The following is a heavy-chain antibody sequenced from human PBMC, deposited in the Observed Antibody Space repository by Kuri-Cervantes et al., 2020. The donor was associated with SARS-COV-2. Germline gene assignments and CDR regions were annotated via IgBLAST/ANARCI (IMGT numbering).Heavy chain of an antibody. CDR2: IYPGDSDT. V-gene: IGHV5-51*01. Sequence: GESLKISCTASGYSFTSYWIGWVRQTPGKGLEWMGIIYPGDSDTRYSPSFQGQVTISADKYISTAYLQWSSLKASDTAMYYYARRTEYSSGWQNWFDPWGQGTLVTVSS. CDR3: ARRTEYSSGWQNWFDP. CDR1: GYSFTSYW. D-gene: IGHD6-19*01. J-gene: IGHJ5*02.